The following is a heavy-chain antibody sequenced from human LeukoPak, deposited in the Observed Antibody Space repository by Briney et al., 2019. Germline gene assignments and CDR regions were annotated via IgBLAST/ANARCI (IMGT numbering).Heavy chain of an antibody. Sequence: PSQTLSLTCTVSGGSNSSGGYYWSRIRQHPGKGLEWIGYVYYNGSTYYNPSLKSRVTISVDTSKNQFSLKLSSVTAADTAVYYCARDRGNTVTTPLGWFDPWGQGTLVTVSS. CDR1: GGSNSSGGYY. D-gene: IGHD4-17*01. V-gene: IGHV4-31*03. CDR3: ARDRGNTVTTPLGWFDP. CDR2: VYYNGST. J-gene: IGHJ5*02.